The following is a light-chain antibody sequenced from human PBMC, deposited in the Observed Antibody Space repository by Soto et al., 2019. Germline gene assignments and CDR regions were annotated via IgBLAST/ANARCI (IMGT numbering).Light chain of an antibody. J-gene: IGKJ1*01. CDR2: GAS. CDR1: QAISTF. V-gene: IGKV1-12*01. CDR3: QQSYSTPRT. Sequence: DIQMTQSPSSVSASVGDRVAIACRASQAISTFLAWYQQKPGKAPNLLIYGASSLQSGVPSRFSGSGSGTYFTLTISSLQPEDFATYYCQQSYSTPRTFGQGTKVEIK.